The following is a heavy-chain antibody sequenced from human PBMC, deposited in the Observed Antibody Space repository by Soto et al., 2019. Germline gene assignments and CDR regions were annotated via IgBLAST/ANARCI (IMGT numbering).Heavy chain of an antibody. CDR2: ISWNSGSI. Sequence: GGSLRLSCAASGFTFDDYAMHWVRQAPGKGLEWVSGISWNSGSIGYADSVKGRFTISRDNAKNSLYLQMNSLRAEDTALYYCAKDGDFWSGPNYYYYMDVWGKGTTVTVSS. D-gene: IGHD3-3*01. CDR3: AKDGDFWSGPNYYYYMDV. CDR1: GFTFDDYA. J-gene: IGHJ6*03. V-gene: IGHV3-9*01.